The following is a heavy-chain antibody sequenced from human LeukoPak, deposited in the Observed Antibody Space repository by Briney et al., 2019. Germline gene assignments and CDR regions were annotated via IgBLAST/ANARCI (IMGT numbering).Heavy chain of an antibody. V-gene: IGHV3-74*01. Sequence: GGSLTLSCTVSGFVFRNYYMHWVRQAPGKGLVWVSHINADGSITSHADSVKGRFTISRDNAKSILYLQMNSLRPEDTAVYYCARGGVPASQDSWGQGTLVTVSS. J-gene: IGHJ5*02. D-gene: IGHD3-10*01. CDR2: INADGSIT. CDR1: GFVFRNYY. CDR3: ARGGVPASQDS.